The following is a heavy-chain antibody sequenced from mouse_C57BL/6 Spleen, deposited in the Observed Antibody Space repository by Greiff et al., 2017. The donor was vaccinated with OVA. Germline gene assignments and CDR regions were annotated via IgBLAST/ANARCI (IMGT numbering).Heavy chain of an antibody. CDR2: IDPSDSYT. J-gene: IGHJ2*01. Sequence: QFQLQPPGAELVKPGASVKLSCKASGYTFTSYWMQWVKQRPGQGLEWIGEIDPSDSYTNYNQKFKGKATLTVDTSSSTAYLQLSSLTSEDSAVYYGAGRYGDYEKDDWGQGTTLTVSS. D-gene: IGHD2-13*01. CDR1: GYTFTSYW. V-gene: IGHV1-50*01. CDR3: AGRYGDYEKDD.